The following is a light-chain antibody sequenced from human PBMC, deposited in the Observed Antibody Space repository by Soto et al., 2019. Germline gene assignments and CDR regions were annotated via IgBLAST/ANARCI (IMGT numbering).Light chain of an antibody. CDR1: SSDSGSYDY. Sequence: QSVLAQPASVSGSPGQSITISCTVTSSDSGSYDYVSWYQQHPGKAPNLIIYEVTDRPSGVSNRFSGSKSGNTASLTISGLQAEDEADYYCSSFTSTSTRLFGSGTKVTVL. V-gene: IGLV2-14*01. CDR2: EVT. J-gene: IGLJ1*01. CDR3: SSFTSTSTRL.